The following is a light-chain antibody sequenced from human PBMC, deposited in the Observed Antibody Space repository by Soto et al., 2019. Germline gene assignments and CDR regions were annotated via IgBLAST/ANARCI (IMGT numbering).Light chain of an antibody. CDR1: SSDVGGSNY. J-gene: IGLJ2*01. CDR3: SSYTSSSTVV. Sequence: QSALTQPASVSGSPGQSITISCTGTSSDVGGSNYVSWYQHHPGNAPKLMIYDVTNRTSGVSNRVSGSKSGNTASLTISGLQAEDEAVSYCSSYTSSSTVVFGGGTKLTVL. CDR2: DVT. V-gene: IGLV2-14*03.